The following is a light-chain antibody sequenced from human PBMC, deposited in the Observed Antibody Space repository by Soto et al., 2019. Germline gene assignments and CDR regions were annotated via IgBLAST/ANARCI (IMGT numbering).Light chain of an antibody. CDR1: NIDTKS. Sequence: SDELTQPPSVSVAPGQTAKITCAGDNIDTKSMHWYQQRPGQAPVLVVHDDTDRAAGIPERFSGSKSGGTATLTISRVEAGDEADYYCQVWDIITYHVVFGGGTQLTVL. V-gene: IGLV3-21*02. J-gene: IGLJ2*01. CDR3: QVWDIITYHVV. CDR2: DDT.